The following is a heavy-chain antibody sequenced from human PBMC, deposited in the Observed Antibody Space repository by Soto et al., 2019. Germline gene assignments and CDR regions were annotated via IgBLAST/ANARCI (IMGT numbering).Heavy chain of an antibody. D-gene: IGHD7-27*01. J-gene: IGHJ4*02. Sequence: PGGSLRLSCAASGLTFSASGMHWLRQAPGKGLEWVALIWYDGNNKYYADSVKGRFTISRDNSQSTLYLQMDNLRADDTAVYYCARGVQQYWGVFGHWGRGTLVTVSS. CDR3: ARGVQQYWGVFGH. CDR2: IWYDGNNK. CDR1: GLTFSASG. V-gene: IGHV3-33*01.